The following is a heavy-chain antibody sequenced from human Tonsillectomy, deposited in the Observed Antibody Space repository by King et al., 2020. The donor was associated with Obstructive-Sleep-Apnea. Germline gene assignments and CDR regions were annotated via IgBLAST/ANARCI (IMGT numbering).Heavy chain of an antibody. CDR2: ISSSGSAM. CDR3: ARKEETYTNWFDP. V-gene: IGHV3-48*04. Sequence: VQLVESGGGLVQPGGSLRLSCAASGFTFSSYSMIWVRQAPGKGLEWISYISSSGSAMFHADSVKGRFTISRDNAKSSLYLQMNSLRAEDTAVYYCARKEETYTNWFDPWGQGTLVTVSS. CDR1: GFTFSSYS. J-gene: IGHJ5*02. D-gene: IGHD4-11*01.